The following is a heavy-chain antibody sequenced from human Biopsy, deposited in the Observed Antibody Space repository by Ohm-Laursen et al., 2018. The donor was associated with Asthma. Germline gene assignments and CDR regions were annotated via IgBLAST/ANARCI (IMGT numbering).Heavy chain of an antibody. CDR1: GGSINIGDYY. V-gene: IGHV4-31*03. D-gene: IGHD4-17*01. CDR2: IYYSGST. Sequence: TLSLTCTVSGGSINIGDYYWSWIRQHPVKGLEWIGYIYYSGSTYYNPSLKSRVSISLVTTNNQFSLSLTSVTAADTAAYYCARATYGDDGFDPWGQGTLVTVSS. CDR3: ARATYGDDGFDP. J-gene: IGHJ5*02.